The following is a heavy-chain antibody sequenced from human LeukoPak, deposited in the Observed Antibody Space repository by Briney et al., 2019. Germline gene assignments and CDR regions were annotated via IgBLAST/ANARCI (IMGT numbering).Heavy chain of an antibody. CDR2: TYYRSKWYN. CDR3: ARDLMVRGAAKYYLDY. CDR1: GDSVSSNSAA. J-gene: IGHJ4*02. V-gene: IGHV6-1*01. Sequence: SQTLSLTCAISGDSVSSNSAAWNWIRQSPSRGLEWLGRTYYRSKWYNDYAVSVKSRITINPDTSKNQFSLQLNSVTPEDTAVYYCARDLMVRGAAKYYLDYWGQGTLVTVSS. D-gene: IGHD3-10*01.